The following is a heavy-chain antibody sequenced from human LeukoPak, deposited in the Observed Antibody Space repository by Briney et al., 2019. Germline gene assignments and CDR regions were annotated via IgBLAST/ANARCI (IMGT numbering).Heavy chain of an antibody. D-gene: IGHD1-20*01. CDR1: GFIFSSYG. CDR2: IRYDESNT. V-gene: IGHV3-30*02. J-gene: IGHJ4*02. CDR3: AKDRHNWNPDQSEC. Sequence: GGSLRLSCAASGFIFSSYGMNWVRQAPGKGLEWVAFIRYDESNTFYADSVKGRFTISRDNSRKMLYLQMNSLRAEDTSVYYCAKDRHNWNPDQSECWGQGTLVTVSS.